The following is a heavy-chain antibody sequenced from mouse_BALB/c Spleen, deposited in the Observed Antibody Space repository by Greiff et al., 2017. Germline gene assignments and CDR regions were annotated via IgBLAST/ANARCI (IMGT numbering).Heavy chain of an antibody. CDR1: GFTFSSYA. V-gene: IGHV5-9-3*01. CDR2: ISSGGSYT. D-gene: IGHD4-1*01. CDR3: ARQLGLYYFDY. Sequence: DVKLVESGGGLVKPGGSLKLSCAASGFTFSSYAMSWVRQTPEKRLEWVATISSGGSYTYYPDSVKGRFTISRDNAKNTLYLQMSSLRSEDTAMYYCARQLGLYYFDYWGQGTTLTVSS. J-gene: IGHJ2*01.